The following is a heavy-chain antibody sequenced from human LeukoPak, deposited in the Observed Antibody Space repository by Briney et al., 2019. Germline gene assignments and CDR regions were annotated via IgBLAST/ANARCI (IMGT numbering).Heavy chain of an antibody. V-gene: IGHV4-39*01. CDR2: IHYSGST. Sequence: SGTLSLTCIVSGGSMSSSNYYWGWIRQPPGRGLEWIGSIHYSGSTYYNPSLKSRVTISVDTSKNQFSLKLSSVTAADTAVYYCARLVAARPDYYYYYYMDVWGKGTTVTVSS. CDR1: GGSMSSSNYY. CDR3: ARLVAARPDYYYYYYMDV. D-gene: IGHD6-6*01. J-gene: IGHJ6*03.